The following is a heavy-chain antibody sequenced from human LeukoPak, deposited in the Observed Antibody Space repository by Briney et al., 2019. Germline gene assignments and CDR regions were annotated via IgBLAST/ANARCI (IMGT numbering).Heavy chain of an antibody. Sequence: PGGSLRLSCAASGFTFSSYEMNWVRQAPGKGLEWVSYISSSGSTIYYADSVKGRFTISRDNAKNSLYLQMNSLRAEDTAVYYCARVGWGKCQLPNYFDYWGQGTLVTVSS. D-gene: IGHD2-2*01. CDR2: ISSSGSTI. CDR1: GFTFSSYE. V-gene: IGHV3-48*03. CDR3: ARVGWGKCQLPNYFDY. J-gene: IGHJ4*02.